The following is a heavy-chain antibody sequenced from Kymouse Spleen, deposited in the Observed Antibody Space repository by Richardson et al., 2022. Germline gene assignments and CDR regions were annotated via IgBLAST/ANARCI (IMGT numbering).Heavy chain of an antibody. D-gene: IGHD1-26*01. V-gene: IGHV3-9*01. CDR1: GFTFDDYA. CDR2: ISWNSGSI. CDR3: AKVGGANFDY. Sequence: EVQLVESGGGLVQPGRSLRLSCAASGFTFDDYAMHWVRQAPGKGLEWVSGISWNSGSIGYADSVKGRFTISRDNAKNSLYLQMNSLRAEDTALYYCAKVGGANFDYWGQGTLVTVSS. J-gene: IGHJ4*02.